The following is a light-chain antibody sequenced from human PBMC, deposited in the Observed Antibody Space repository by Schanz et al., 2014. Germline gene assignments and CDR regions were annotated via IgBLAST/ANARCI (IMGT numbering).Light chain of an antibody. CDR1: QSVSSY. Sequence: EIVMTQSPATLSVSPGERATLSCRASQSVSSYLAWYQQKPGQAPRLLIDGASTRVTGIPDRFRGRGSLTDFTLTISSLEPEDSAVYYCHQYGTSPFTFGPGTTVDIK. V-gene: IGKV3-20*01. J-gene: IGKJ3*01. CDR2: GAS. CDR3: HQYGTSPFT.